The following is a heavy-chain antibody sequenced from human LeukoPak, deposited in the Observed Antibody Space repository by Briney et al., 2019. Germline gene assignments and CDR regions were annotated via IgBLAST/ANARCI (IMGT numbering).Heavy chain of an antibody. CDR2: IYTSGST. CDR3: ARDRGIPAANWFDP. V-gene: IGHV4-61*02. D-gene: IGHD2-2*01. CDR1: GGSISSSSYY. J-gene: IGHJ5*02. Sequence: SETLSLTCTVSGGSISSSSYYWSWIRQPAGKGLEWIGRIYTSGSTNYNPSLKSRVTMSVDTSKNQFSLKLSSVTAADTAVYYCARDRGIPAANWFDPWGQGTLVTVSS.